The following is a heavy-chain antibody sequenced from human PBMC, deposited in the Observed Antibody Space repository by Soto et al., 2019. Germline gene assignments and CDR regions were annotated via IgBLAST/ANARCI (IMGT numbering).Heavy chain of an antibody. Sequence: QVQLVESGGGLVKPGGSLRLSCAASGFTFSDYYMSWIRQAPGKGLEWVSYISSSGSTIYYADSVKGRFTISRDNAKNXXYLQMNSLRAEDTAVYYCARIGLGIVPAAMGPFDYWAQGTLVTVSS. CDR2: ISSSGSTI. J-gene: IGHJ4*02. CDR1: GFTFSDYY. D-gene: IGHD2-2*01. V-gene: IGHV3-11*01. CDR3: ARIGLGIVPAAMGPFDY.